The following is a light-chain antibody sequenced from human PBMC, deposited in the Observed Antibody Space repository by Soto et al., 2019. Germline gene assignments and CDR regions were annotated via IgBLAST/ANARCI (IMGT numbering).Light chain of an antibody. V-gene: IGKV1-5*01. CDR2: DAS. CDR3: QHYTRESVT. Sequence: DIQMTQSPSTVSASVGDRVTITGRASQNVFNWLAWYQHKPGKAPKLLIYDASSLESGVPSRFSGTGKGTEFTLTISGLHPDDFASYYCQHYTRESVTFGGGTKVEI. J-gene: IGKJ4*01. CDR1: QNVFNW.